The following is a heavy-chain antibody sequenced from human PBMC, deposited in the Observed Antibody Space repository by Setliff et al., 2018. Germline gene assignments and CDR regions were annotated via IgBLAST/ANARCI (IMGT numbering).Heavy chain of an antibody. CDR3: VRDLHWGFDY. D-gene: IGHD7-27*01. Sequence: PGGSLRLSCAASGFTFSSYWMSWVRQAPGKGLEWVANIKQDGSEKYYADSVKGRFTISRDNVKNSLFLQMNSLRAEDTAVYYCVRDLHWGFDYWGLGTLVTAPQ. CDR1: GFTFSSYW. J-gene: IGHJ4*02. V-gene: IGHV3-7*01. CDR2: IKQDGSEK.